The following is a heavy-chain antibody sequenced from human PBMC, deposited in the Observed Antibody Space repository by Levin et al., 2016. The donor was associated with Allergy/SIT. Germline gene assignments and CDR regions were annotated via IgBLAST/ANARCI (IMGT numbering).Heavy chain of an antibody. CDR2: EDNNQ. J-gene: IGHJ4*02. CDR3: ATGLVTAYEY. D-gene: IGHD3/OR15-3a*01. V-gene: IGHV3-30*04. Sequence: GESLKISCAASGFTFSRYAMHWVRQAPGKGLEWVAYEDNNQYYAESVKGRFTISRDNAKNTLYLQMNSLRVEDTAVYFCATGLVTAYEYWGQGTLVTVSS. CDR1: GFTFSRYA.